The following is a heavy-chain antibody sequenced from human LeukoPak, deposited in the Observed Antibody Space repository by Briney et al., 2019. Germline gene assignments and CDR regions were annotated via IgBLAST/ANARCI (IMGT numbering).Heavy chain of an antibody. D-gene: IGHD1-7*01. CDR2: INLNSGNT. V-gene: IGHV1-2*02. CDR3: AREADNWNYVRRGPPFDY. CDR1: GYTFTGYY. Sequence: ASVKVSCKASGYTFTGYYIHWVRQAPGQRLEWMGWINLNSGNTNYAQRFQGGVTMTRDTSISTAYMELSRLRSADTAVYYCAREADNWNYVRRGPPFDYWGQGTLVTVSS. J-gene: IGHJ4*02.